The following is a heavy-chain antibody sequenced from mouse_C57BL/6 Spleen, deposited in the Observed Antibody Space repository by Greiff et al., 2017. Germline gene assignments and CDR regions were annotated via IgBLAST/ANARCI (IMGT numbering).Heavy chain of an antibody. V-gene: IGHV1-50*01. CDR1: GYTFTSYW. J-gene: IGHJ4*01. CDR2: IDPSDSYT. Sequence: VQLQQPGAELVKPGASVKLSCTASGYTFTSYWMQWVKQRPGQGLEWIGEIDPSDSYTNYNQKFKGKATLTVDTSSSTAYMQLSSLTSEDSAVYYCARKENGMDYWGQGTSGTGSA. CDR3: ARKENGMDY.